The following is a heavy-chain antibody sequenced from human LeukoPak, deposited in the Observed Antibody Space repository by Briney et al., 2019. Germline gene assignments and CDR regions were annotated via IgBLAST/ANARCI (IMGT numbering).Heavy chain of an antibody. Sequence: PGRSLRLSCAASGFTFSSYAMHWVRQAPGKGLEWVAVISYDGSNKYYADSVKGRFTISRDNSKNTLYLQMNSLRAEDTAVYYCARGGCSSTSCYDPWGQGTLVTVSS. CDR3: ARGGCSSTSCYDP. CDR2: ISYDGSNK. CDR1: GFTFSSYA. J-gene: IGHJ5*02. V-gene: IGHV3-30*04. D-gene: IGHD2-2*01.